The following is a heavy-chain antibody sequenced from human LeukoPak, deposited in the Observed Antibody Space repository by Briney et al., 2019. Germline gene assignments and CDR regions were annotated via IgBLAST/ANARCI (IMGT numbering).Heavy chain of an antibody. D-gene: IGHD4-11*01. V-gene: IGHV4-39*07. CDR2: IYYSGST. Sequence: SSETLSLTCTVSGGSISSSSYYWGWIRQPPGKGLEWIGSIYYSGSTYYNPSLKSRVTISVDTSKNQFSLKLSSVTAADTAVYHCARDQVTTVILDYWGQGTLVTVSS. CDR1: GGSISSSSYY. CDR3: ARDQVTTVILDY. J-gene: IGHJ4*02.